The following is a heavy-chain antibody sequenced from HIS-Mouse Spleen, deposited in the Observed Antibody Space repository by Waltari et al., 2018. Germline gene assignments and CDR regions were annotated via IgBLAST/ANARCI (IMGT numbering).Heavy chain of an antibody. Sequence: EVQLLESGGGLVQPGGSLRLSCAASGFTFSSYAMSWVRQAPGKGLEWVSAIRGSGGSTYYADSVKGRFTISRDNSKNTLYLQMNSLRAEDTAVYYCAKDHFRYYYDSSGYRGFGYWGQGTLVTVSS. CDR2: IRGSGGST. CDR3: AKDHFRYYYDSSGYRGFGY. J-gene: IGHJ4*02. D-gene: IGHD3-22*01. CDR1: GFTFSSYA. V-gene: IGHV3-23*01.